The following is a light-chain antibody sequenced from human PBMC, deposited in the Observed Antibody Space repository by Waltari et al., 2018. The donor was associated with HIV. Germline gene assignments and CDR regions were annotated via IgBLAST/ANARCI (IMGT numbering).Light chain of an antibody. J-gene: IGLJ2*01. Sequence: QSALTQPPSASGSPGQSVTIPCPGTSSDVGRFDCVPWYQQHPGKAPKLLIYEVNKRPSGVPDRFSGSKSGNTASLTVSGLQAEDEAEYSCTSYAGINPVAFGGGTKLTVL. CDR1: SSDVGRFDC. CDR3: TSYAGINPVA. V-gene: IGLV2-8*01. CDR2: EVN.